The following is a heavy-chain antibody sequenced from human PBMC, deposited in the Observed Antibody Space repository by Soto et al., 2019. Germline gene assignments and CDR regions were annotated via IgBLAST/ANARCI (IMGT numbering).Heavy chain of an antibody. V-gene: IGHV4-4*02. CDR2: IYYSGST. Sequence: PSETLSLTCAVSSGSXSXXXXXXXXXXXPGKGLEWIGDIYYSGSTNYNPSLKSRVTISVDTSKNQFSLKLTSVTAADTAVYSCARGRGFCSAASCRGYFEYWGQGALVTVSS. J-gene: IGHJ4*02. CDR1: SGSXSXXXX. D-gene: IGHD2-15*01. CDR3: ARGRGFCSAASCRGYFEY.